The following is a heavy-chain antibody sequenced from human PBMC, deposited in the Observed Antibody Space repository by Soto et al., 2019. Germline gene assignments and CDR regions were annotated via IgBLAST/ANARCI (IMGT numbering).Heavy chain of an antibody. V-gene: IGHV3-23*01. CDR2: ISGSGDNT. CDR1: GFTFSTFA. CDR3: AKGRGVLFYFDQ. D-gene: IGHD2-21*01. Sequence: EVQFLESGGGLVQPGGSLRLSRAASGFTFSTFAMTWVRQAPGKGLEWVSAISGSGDNTYYADSVKGRFTMSRDNSKSTLYLQMNSLRGDDTAVYHCAKGRGVLFYFDQWGQGTLVTVSS. J-gene: IGHJ4*02.